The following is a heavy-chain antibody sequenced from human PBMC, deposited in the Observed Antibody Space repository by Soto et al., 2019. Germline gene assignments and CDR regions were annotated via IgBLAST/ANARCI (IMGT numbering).Heavy chain of an antibody. CDR3: AKSVYSWNDGFFDY. J-gene: IGHJ4*02. D-gene: IGHD1-1*01. Sequence: GGSLRLSCAASGFTFSTYGMHWVRQAPGKGLEWVAVISYDGVNKYYADSVKGRFTISRDNSKNTLYLQMNSLRAEDTAVYYCAKSVYSWNDGFFDYWGQGTLVTVSS. V-gene: IGHV3-30*18. CDR1: GFTFSTYG. CDR2: ISYDGVNK.